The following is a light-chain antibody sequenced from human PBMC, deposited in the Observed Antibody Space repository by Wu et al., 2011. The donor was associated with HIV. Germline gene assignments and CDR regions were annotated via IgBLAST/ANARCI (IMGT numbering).Light chain of an antibody. CDR1: RSVGTY. Sequence: EIVVTQSPATLSLSPGETATLSCRVSRSVGTYFAWYQQIPGQAPSLLIYDASTRATGIPARFSGSGSGTDFTLTISSLEPEDFAVYYCQQRGYWGTFGGGTKVETK. CDR3: QQRGYWGT. J-gene: IGKJ4*01. V-gene: IGKV3-11*01. CDR2: DAS.